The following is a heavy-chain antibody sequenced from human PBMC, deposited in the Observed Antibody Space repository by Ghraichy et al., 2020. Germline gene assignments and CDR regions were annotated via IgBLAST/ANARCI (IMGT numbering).Heavy chain of an antibody. D-gene: IGHD2-15*01. V-gene: IGHV3-23*01. CDR3: VKDTRRQIIVVVAANANTYYAMDA. CDR2: ISGRASNT. Sequence: GGSLRLSCVASEFSFSNYAMSWVRQAPGKGLEWVSSISGRASNTYYPDSVKGRFTISRDNSKNTLYLQLNNLRVDDTAVYYCVKDTRRQIIVVVAANANTYYAMDAWGQGTTVTVSS. CDR1: EFSFSNYA. J-gene: IGHJ6*02.